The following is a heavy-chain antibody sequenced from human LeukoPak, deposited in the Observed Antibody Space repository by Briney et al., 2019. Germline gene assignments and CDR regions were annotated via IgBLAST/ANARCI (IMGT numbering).Heavy chain of an antibody. J-gene: IGHJ4*02. CDR2: INAGNGNT. Sequence: ASVKVSCKASGYTFTSYAMHWVRQAPGQRLEWMGWINAGNGNTKYSQKFQGRVTITRDTSASTAYMELGSLRSEDTAVYYCARDHNIVAPFDYWGQGTLVTVSS. D-gene: IGHD5-12*01. CDR3: ARDHNIVAPFDY. V-gene: IGHV1-3*01. CDR1: GYTFTSYA.